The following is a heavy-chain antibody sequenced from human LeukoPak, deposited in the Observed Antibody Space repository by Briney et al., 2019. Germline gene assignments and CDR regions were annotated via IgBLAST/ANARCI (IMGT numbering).Heavy chain of an antibody. D-gene: IGHD3-22*01. CDR1: GYTFTSYA. CDR2: INAGNGNT. Sequence: ASVKVSCKASGYTFTSYAMHWVRQAPGQRLEWMGWINAGNGNTKYSQEFQGRVTITRDTSASTAYMELSSLRSEDMAVYYCAREEYYYDSSGYYSPGAFDIWGQGTMVTVSS. CDR3: AREEYYYDSSGYYSPGAFDI. V-gene: IGHV1-3*03. J-gene: IGHJ3*02.